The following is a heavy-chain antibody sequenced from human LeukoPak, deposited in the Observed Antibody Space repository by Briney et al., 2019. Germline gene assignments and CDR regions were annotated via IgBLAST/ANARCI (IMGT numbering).Heavy chain of an antibody. Sequence: GGSLRLSCAASGFTFSSYSMSWVRQAPGKGLEWVSSISSSSSYIYYADSVKGRFTISRDNAKNSLYLQMNSLRAEDTAVYYCARAYYYDSSGSRTFDYWGQGTLVTGSS. CDR2: ISSSSSYI. CDR1: GFTFSSYS. D-gene: IGHD3-22*01. J-gene: IGHJ4*02. V-gene: IGHV3-21*01. CDR3: ARAYYYDSSGSRTFDY.